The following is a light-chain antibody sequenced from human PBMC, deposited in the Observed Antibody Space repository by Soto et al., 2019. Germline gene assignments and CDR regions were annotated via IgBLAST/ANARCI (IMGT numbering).Light chain of an antibody. CDR1: QSISSW. V-gene: IGKV1-5*01. CDR2: DAS. Sequence: DIPMTQSPSTLSASVGDRVTITCRASQSISSWLAWYQQKPGKAPKLLIYDASSLESGVPSRFSGSGSGTEFTLTISSLQHDDFATYYCQQYNSYSGTFGQGTKVPIK. J-gene: IGKJ1*01. CDR3: QQYNSYSGT.